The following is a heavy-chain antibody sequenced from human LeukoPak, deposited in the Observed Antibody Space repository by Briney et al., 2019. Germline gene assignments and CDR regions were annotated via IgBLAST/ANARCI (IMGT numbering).Heavy chain of an antibody. J-gene: IGHJ6*03. CDR2: IYYSGST. CDR3: ARGLRGGYSSGGYYYYYYYMDV. Sequence: SETLSLTCTVSGGSISSYYWSWIRQPPGKGLEWIGYIYYSGSTNYNPSLKSRVTMSVDTSKNQFSLKLSSVTAADTAVYYCARGLRGGYSSGGYYYYYYYMDVWGKGTTVTISS. CDR1: GGSISSYY. V-gene: IGHV4-59*12. D-gene: IGHD5-18*01.